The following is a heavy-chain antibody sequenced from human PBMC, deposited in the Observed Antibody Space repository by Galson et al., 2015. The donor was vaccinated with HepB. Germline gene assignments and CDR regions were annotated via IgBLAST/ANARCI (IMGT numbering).Heavy chain of an antibody. J-gene: IGHJ4*02. CDR2: ISGYNGNT. V-gene: IGHV1-18*01. Sequence: SVKVSCKASGHTFTSYGIRWVRQAPGQGLEWMGWISGYNGNTNYAQKLQGRVTMTTDTSTRTAYMELRSLRSDDTAVYYCARRNDYGDYWGQGTLVTVSS. CDR1: GHTFTSYG. CDR3: ARRNDYGDY.